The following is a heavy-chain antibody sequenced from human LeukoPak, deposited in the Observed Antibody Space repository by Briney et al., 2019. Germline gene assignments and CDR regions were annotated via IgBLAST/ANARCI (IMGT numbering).Heavy chain of an antibody. CDR3: ARNGALLWFGEPDYYFDY. CDR2: IYTSGST. V-gene: IGHV4-4*07. J-gene: IGHJ4*02. Sequence: SETLSLTCTVSGGSISSYYWSWIRQPAGKGLEWIGRIYTSGSTNYNPSLKSRVTISVDTSKNQFSLKLSSVTAADTAVYYCARNGALLWFGEPDYYFDYWDQGTLVTVSS. D-gene: IGHD3-10*01. CDR1: GGSISSYY.